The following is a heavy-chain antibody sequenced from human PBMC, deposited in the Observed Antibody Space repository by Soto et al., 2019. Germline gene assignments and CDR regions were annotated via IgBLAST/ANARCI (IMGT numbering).Heavy chain of an antibody. D-gene: IGHD6-6*01. V-gene: IGHV3-11*01. J-gene: IGHJ5*02. CDR3: ASVGPYSSSSGWLDP. CDR1: GFTFSDYS. CDR2: ITWSDSTI. Sequence: GGSLILSCAASGFTFSDYSMSWIRQAPGKGLEWVSSITWSDSTIYYADSVKGRFTISRDNAKNSLYLHMNSLRAEDTAVYYCASVGPYSSSSGWLDPWGQGTLVTVYS.